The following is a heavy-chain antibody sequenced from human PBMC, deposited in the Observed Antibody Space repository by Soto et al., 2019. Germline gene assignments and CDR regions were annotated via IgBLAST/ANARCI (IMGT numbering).Heavy chain of an antibody. D-gene: IGHD3-3*01. Sequence: ASVKVSCKATGYSFKNYAVHWVRQAPGQRLEWMGFTNEGSGNTRFSQKFQGRISITRDTSASTVYLDLSSLTSEDTAIYYCARDDRSVSGVVTLDHWGPGTLVTVS. CDR1: GYSFKNYA. CDR2: TNEGSGNT. J-gene: IGHJ4*02. CDR3: ARDDRSVSGVVTLDH. V-gene: IGHV1-3*01.